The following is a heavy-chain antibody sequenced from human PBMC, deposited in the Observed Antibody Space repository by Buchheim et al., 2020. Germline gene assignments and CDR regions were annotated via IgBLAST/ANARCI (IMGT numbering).Heavy chain of an antibody. D-gene: IGHD4-23*01. CDR3: ARAVTTVVTHPFDY. J-gene: IGHJ4*02. CDR2: ISDSGGST. CDR1: GFTFGSYA. Sequence: EVLLLESGGGLVQPGGSLRLSCAASGFTFGSYAMSWVRQAPGEGLEWVSLISDSGGSTYYADSVKGRFTISSNNAKNSLYLQMNSLRHEDTAVYYCARAVTTVVTHPFDYWGQGTL. V-gene: IGHV3-23*01.